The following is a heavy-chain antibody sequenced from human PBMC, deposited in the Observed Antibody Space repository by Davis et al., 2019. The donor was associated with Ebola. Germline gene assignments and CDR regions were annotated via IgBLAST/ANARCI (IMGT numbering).Heavy chain of an antibody. CDR3: ATTQWLREFDN. Sequence: MPSETLSLTCAVYGGSFSGYYWSWIRQSPGKGLQWIGEINDSGSTNYNPSLKSRVTISLDTSKNQLSLNLTSVTAADTAVYYCATTQWLREFDNWGQGTLVTVSS. CDR1: GGSFSGYY. J-gene: IGHJ4*02. CDR2: INDSGST. D-gene: IGHD6-19*01. V-gene: IGHV4-34*01.